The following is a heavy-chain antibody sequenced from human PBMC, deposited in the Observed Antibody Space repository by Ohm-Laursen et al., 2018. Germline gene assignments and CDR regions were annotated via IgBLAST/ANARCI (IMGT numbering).Heavy chain of an antibody. CDR1: GFTFSSYS. CDR2: ISSSSTI. CDR3: ARDVIVGAHAFDI. Sequence: SLRLSCTASGFTFSSYSMNWVRQAPGKGLEWVSYISSSSTIYYADSVKGRFTISRDNAKDSLYLQMNSLRAEDTAVYYCARDVIVGAHAFDIWGQGTMVTVSS. D-gene: IGHD1-26*01. J-gene: IGHJ3*02. V-gene: IGHV3-48*01.